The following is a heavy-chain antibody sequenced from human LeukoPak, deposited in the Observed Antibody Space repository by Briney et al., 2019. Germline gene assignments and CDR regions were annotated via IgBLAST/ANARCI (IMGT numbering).Heavy chain of an antibody. CDR2: IIPILGIA. D-gene: IGHD5-18*01. CDR3: VRGYSYGGGDFDY. V-gene: IGHV1-69*04. CDR1: GGTFSSYA. J-gene: IGHJ4*02. Sequence: ASVKVSCKASGGTFSSYAISWVRQAPGQGLEWMGRIIPILGIANYAQKFQGRVTITADKSTSTAYMELSSLRSEDTAVYYCVRGYSYGGGDFDYWGQGTLVTVSS.